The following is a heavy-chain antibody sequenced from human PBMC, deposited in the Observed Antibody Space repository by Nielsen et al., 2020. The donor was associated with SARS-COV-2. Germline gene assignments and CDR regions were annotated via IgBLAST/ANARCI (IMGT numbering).Heavy chain of an antibody. D-gene: IGHD3-10*01. CDR2: ITPMLDTT. Sequence: WVRQAPGQGLEWMGGITPMLDTTNYAQKFQGRVTIDADESTGTVYMELSSLRGDDTAVYYCARAFMGPVRGLIISYYYMDVWGKGTTVTVSS. V-gene: IGHV1-69*01. J-gene: IGHJ6*03. CDR3: ARAFMGPVRGLIISYYYMDV.